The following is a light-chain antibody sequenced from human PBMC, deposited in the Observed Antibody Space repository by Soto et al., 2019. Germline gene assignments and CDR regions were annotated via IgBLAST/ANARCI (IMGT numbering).Light chain of an antibody. CDR1: SSDVGGNKY. CDR2: EVS. Sequence: QSALTQPASESGSPGQSITISCTGTSSDVGGNKYVSWYQHQPGKAPKLITYEVSNRPSGVSNRFSGSKSGNTASLTISGLQAEDEADYYCSSYTGSSTLVVFGGGTKLTVL. V-gene: IGLV2-14*01. CDR3: SSYTGSSTLVV. J-gene: IGLJ3*02.